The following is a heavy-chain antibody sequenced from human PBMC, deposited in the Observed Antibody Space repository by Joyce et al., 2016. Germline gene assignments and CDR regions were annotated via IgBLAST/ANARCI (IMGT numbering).Heavy chain of an antibody. D-gene: IGHD6-19*01. CDR2: ISWDGHST. Sequence: EVQLVESGGAVVQPGGSLRLSCVASGFTFDEYTMNWVRQAPGKGLEWVSLISWDGHSTYYADSVEGRFTISRDNSENSLYLQMDSLRTEDTAFYYCAKDRAVAGTGFWFDPWGHGTLVTVSS. CDR1: GFTFDEYT. J-gene: IGHJ5*02. V-gene: IGHV3-43*01. CDR3: AKDRAVAGTGFWFDP.